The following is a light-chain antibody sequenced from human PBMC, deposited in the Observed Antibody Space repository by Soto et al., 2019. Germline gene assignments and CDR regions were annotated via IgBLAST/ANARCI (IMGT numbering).Light chain of an antibody. J-gene: IGLJ1*01. CDR3: QSYDSSLSGCYV. CDR2: GNS. V-gene: IGLV1-40*01. CDR1: GSNIGAGYD. Sequence: QSVLTQPPSVSGAPGQRVTISCTGSGSNIGAGYDVHWYQQLPGTAPKLLIYGNSNRPSGVPDRFSGSKSGTSASLATTGLQAEDEADYYCQSYDSSLSGCYVFGTGTKVTVL.